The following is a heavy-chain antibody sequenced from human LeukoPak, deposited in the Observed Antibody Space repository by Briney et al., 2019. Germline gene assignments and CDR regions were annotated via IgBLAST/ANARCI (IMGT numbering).Heavy chain of an antibody. V-gene: IGHV3-7*03. CDR2: IKQDGSEK. D-gene: IGHD6-6*01. CDR1: GFSLSDYW. CDR3: AKDRRSSSFAFDI. J-gene: IGHJ3*02. Sequence: GGSLRLSCAASGFSLSDYWMNWVRQTLGKGPEWLANIKQDGSEKNYVESVNGRFIISRDNAKNSGYLQMNSLRAEDTALYYCAKDRRSSSFAFDIWGQGTMVTVSS.